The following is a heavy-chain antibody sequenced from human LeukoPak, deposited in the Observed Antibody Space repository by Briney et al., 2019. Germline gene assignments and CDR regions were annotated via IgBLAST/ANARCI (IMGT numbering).Heavy chain of an antibody. V-gene: IGHV4-34*01. D-gene: IGHD3-10*01. CDR2: INHSGST. Sequence: PSETLSLTCAVYGGSFSGYYWSWIRQPPGKGLEWIGEINHSGSTNYNPSLKSRVTISVDTSKNQFSLKLSSVTAADTAVYYCARHLERNYYGSGSYYNNWFDPWGQGTLVTVSS. CDR3: ARHLERNYYGSGSYYNNWFDP. CDR1: GGSFSGYY. J-gene: IGHJ5*02.